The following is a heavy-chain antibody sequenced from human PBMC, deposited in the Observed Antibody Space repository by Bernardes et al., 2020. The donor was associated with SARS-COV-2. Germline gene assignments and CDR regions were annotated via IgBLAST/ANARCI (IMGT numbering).Heavy chain of an antibody. CDR2: IKTGGNS. CDR3: ATARLVPAASYFYMDV. V-gene: IGHV4-4*07. J-gene: IGHJ6*03. CDR1: GDSISHYY. D-gene: IGHD2-2*01. Sequence: SEPLCLTCTVSGDSISHYYWSWIRQAAGRGLEWIGRIKTGGNSYYNPALNSRVTMSVDMSKSQFSLQVRSVTAADSAIYYCATARLVPAASYFYMDVWDKGTTVTVSS.